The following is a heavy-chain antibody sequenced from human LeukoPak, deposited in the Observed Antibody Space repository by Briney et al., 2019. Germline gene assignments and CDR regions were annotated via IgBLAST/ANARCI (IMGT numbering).Heavy chain of an antibody. V-gene: IGHV4-39*07. J-gene: IGHJ4*02. D-gene: IGHD3-22*01. CDR3: ARRGVYYDSSGYHYYFDY. CDR1: GGSISSGSYY. Sequence: SETLSLTCTVSGGSISSGSYYWSWIRQPPGKGLEWIGEFNHSGSTNYNPSLKSRVIISVDMSKNQFSLKLSSVTAADTAVYYCARRGVYYDSSGYHYYFDYWGQGTLVTVSS. CDR2: FNHSGST.